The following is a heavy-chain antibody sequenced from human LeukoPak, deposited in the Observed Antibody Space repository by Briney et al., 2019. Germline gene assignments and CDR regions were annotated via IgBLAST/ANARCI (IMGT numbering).Heavy chain of an antibody. CDR3: ARDPLFWQQLVRSGYYYGMDV. D-gene: IGHD6-13*01. Sequence: GGSLRLSCAASGFTFGDYSMNWVRQAPGKGLEWISYIGIDSGNTNYADSVKGRFTISGDKAKNSLYLQMNSLRVEDTAVYYCARDPLFWQQLVRSGYYYGMDVWGQGTTVTVSS. V-gene: IGHV3-48*01. CDR2: IGIDSGNT. J-gene: IGHJ6*02. CDR1: GFTFGDYS.